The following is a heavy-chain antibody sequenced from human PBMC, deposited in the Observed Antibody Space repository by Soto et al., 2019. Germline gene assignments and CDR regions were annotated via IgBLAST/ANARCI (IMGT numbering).Heavy chain of an antibody. V-gene: IGHV3-33*01. Sequence: QVQLVESGGGVVQPGRSLRLSCAASGFTFSSYGMHWVRQAPGMGLEWVAVIWYDGSNKYYADSVKGRFTISRDNSKNKLYLQMNSLRAEDTAVYYCARWGIAAGDYWGQGTLVTVSS. CDR1: GFTFSSYG. CDR3: ARWGIAAGDY. D-gene: IGHD6-13*01. CDR2: IWYDGSNK. J-gene: IGHJ4*02.